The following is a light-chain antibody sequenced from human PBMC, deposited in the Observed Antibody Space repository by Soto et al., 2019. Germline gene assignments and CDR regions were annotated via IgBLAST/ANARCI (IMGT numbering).Light chain of an antibody. Sequence: EIVLTQSPGTLSLSPGERATLSCRASQSVRSSYLAWYQQKPGQAPRPLIFGASSRATGIPDRFSGSGSGTDITLIINRLEPEDFAVYYCQQYGSSRSITFGQGTRLEIK. J-gene: IGKJ5*01. CDR2: GAS. CDR1: QSVRSSY. V-gene: IGKV3-20*01. CDR3: QQYGSSRSIT.